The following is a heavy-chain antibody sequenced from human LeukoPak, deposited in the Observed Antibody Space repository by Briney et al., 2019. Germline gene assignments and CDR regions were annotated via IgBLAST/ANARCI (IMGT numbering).Heavy chain of an antibody. J-gene: IGHJ4*02. Sequence: ASVKVSCKASGYTFSSCAINWVRQAPGQGLEYMGWIDTKTGNPTYAQGFTGRFVFSLDTSVSTAYLQISSLKAEDTAVYYCARVYALDYGDYPLGYWGQGTLVTVSS. D-gene: IGHD4-17*01. CDR3: ARVYALDYGDYPLGY. CDR1: GYTFSSCA. CDR2: IDTKTGNP. V-gene: IGHV7-4-1*02.